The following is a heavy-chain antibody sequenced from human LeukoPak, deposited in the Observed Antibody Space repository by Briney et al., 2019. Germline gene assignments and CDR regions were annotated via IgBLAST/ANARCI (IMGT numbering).Heavy chain of an antibody. J-gene: IGHJ4*02. CDR2: SRSKANSYTT. CDR1: GFTFSDHY. CDR3: ARSYYDSSRYYADY. D-gene: IGHD3-22*01. V-gene: IGHV3-72*01. Sequence: PGGSLRLSCAASGFTFSDHYMDWVRQAPGKGLEWVGRSRSKANSYTTEYAASVKGRFTVSRDDSKNSLYLQMNSLKTEDTAVYFCARSYYDSSRYYADYWGQGTLVTVSS.